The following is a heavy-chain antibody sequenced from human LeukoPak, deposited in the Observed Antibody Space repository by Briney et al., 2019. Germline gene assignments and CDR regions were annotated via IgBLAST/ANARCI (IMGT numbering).Heavy chain of an antibody. CDR2: IYYSGST. CDR1: GGSISSYY. D-gene: IGHD3-22*01. CDR3: ARDGPRYYDGYYGTDV. V-gene: IGHV4-59*01. Sequence: SETLSLTCTVSGGSISSYYWSRIRQPPGKGLEWIGYIYYSGSTNYNPSLKSRVTISVDTSKNQFSLKLSSVTAADTAVYYCARDGPRYYDGYYGTDVWGQGTTVTVSS. J-gene: IGHJ6*02.